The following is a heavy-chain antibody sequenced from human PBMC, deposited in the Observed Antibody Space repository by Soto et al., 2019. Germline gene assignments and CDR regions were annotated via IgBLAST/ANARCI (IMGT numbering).Heavy chain of an antibody. CDR2: IDTSGTT. CDR1: GGSISSYY. V-gene: IGHV4-4*07. D-gene: IGHD3-10*01. Sequence: PSETLSLTCTVSGGSISSYYVSWIRQSAGKGLEWIERIDTSGTTNYNPSLKSRVTMSVDASKNHFSLNLSSVTAADTAVYYCARGPRGYVYYHGMDVWGQGTTVTVSS. CDR3: ARGPRGYVYYHGMDV. J-gene: IGHJ6*02.